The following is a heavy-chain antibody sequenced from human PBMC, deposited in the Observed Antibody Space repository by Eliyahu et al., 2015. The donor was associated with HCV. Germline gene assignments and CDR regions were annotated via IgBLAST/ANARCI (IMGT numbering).Heavy chain of an antibody. D-gene: IGHD6-6*01. CDR3: TTDSGIGPRPLFDY. CDR2: VKSKTDGGTT. CDR1: GFPFSSAW. V-gene: IGHV3-15*01. Sequence: EMQLVASGGGLVXPGGSLXLSCAXSGFPFSSAWMSWVRQGPGKGLEWVGRVKSKTDGGTTDYAAPVRGRFTILRDDSKATVYLQMSSLNSEDTAVYYCTTDSGIGPRPLFDYWGQGSLVTVSS. J-gene: IGHJ4*02.